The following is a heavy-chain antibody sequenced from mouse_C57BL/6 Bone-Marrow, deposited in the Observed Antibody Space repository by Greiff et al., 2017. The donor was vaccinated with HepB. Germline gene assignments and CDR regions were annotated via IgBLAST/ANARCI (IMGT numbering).Heavy chain of an antibody. CDR3: ARPGGSGYVDWFAY. D-gene: IGHD3-2*02. CDR1: GYTFTSYW. CDR2: IDPNSGGT. Sequence: VKLMESGAELVKPGASVKLSCKASGYTFTSYWMHWVKQRPGRGLEWIGRIDPNSGGTKYNEKFKSKATLTVDKPSSTAYMQLSSLTSEDSAVYYCARPGGSGYVDWFAYWGQGTLVTVSA. V-gene: IGHV1-72*01. J-gene: IGHJ3*01.